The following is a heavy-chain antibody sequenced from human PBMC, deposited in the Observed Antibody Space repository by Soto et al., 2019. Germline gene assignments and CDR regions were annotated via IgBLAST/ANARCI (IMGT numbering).Heavy chain of an antibody. Sequence: WASVKVSCKASGYTFIGYYIHWVRQAPGQGLEWMGRINPRSGDTTYAQKFQGRLTMTRDTSISTAYMELSSLRSDDTAVYYCGRDGVGATPLGWFDPWGQGSLVTVS. J-gene: IGHJ5*02. CDR3: GRDGVGATPLGWFDP. V-gene: IGHV1-2*06. CDR2: INPRSGDT. D-gene: IGHD1-26*01. CDR1: GYTFIGYY.